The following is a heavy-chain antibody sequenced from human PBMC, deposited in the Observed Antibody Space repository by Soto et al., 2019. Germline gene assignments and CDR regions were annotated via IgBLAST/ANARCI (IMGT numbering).Heavy chain of an antibody. CDR3: AKDSWGGDVAHVFDY. CDR2: IRGYGGNT. CDR1: GFTFSSYA. D-gene: IGHD2-21*02. V-gene: IGHV3-23*01. J-gene: IGHJ4*02. Sequence: EVQLLESGGGSAQPGGSLRLSCAASGFTFSSYAMSWVRQAPGKGLEWVSTIRGYGGNTNYADSVKGRFTISRDNSKNTLYLQMNRLRGEDTAVYYCAKDSWGGDVAHVFDYWAQGTLVTVS.